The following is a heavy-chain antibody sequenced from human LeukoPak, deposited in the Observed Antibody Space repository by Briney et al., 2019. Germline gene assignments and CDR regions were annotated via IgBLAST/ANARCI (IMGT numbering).Heavy chain of an antibody. D-gene: IGHD3-16*02. V-gene: IGHV1-18*01. Sequence: ASVKVSCKASGYTFTSYGISWVRQAPGQGLEWMGWISAYNGNTNYAQKLQGRVTMTTDTSTSTAYMELRSMRSDDTAVYYCARDTKDYDYVWGSYRFSMRFDPWGQGTLVTVSS. CDR2: ISAYNGNT. CDR1: GYTFTSYG. J-gene: IGHJ5*02. CDR3: ARDTKDYDYVWGSYRFSMRFDP.